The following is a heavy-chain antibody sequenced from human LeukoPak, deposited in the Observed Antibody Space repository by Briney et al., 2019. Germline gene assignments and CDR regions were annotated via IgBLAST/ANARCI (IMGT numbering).Heavy chain of an antibody. CDR2: MNPNSGNT. D-gene: IGHD4-17*01. V-gene: IGHV1-8*01. CDR1: GYTFTIYD. J-gene: IGHJ4*02. Sequence: ASVTVSFTASGYTFTIYDINWGGQAPGQGVEWMGWMNPNSGNTGYAQKFQRRVTMTRNTSISTPYMELSSLRSEDTAVYYCARVDYGGLDWGQGTLVTVSS. CDR3: ARVDYGGLD.